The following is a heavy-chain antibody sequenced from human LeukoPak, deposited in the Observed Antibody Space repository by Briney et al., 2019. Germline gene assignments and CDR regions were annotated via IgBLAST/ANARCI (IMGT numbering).Heavy chain of an antibody. D-gene: IGHD3-22*01. V-gene: IGHV3-74*01. Sequence: GSLRLSCAASGFTFSYHWMHWVRQVPGKGPVWVSRIDGGGSSISYADSVKGRFSIFRDNGKSNLYLHMNSLRVEDTGVYYCARGPGSSGGAYVGDYWGHGSLVTVSS. CDR3: ARGPGSSGGAYVGDY. CDR2: IDGGGSSI. J-gene: IGHJ4*01. CDR1: GFTFSYHW.